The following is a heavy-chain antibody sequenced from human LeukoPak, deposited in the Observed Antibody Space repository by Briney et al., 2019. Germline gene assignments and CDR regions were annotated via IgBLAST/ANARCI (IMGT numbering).Heavy chain of an antibody. CDR2: ICYSGST. Sequence: PSETLSLTCTVSGGSISSGDYYWSWIRQPPGKGLEWIGYICYSGSTYYNPSLKSRVTISVDTSKNQFSLKLSSVTAADTALYYCARAPPGVAFDIWGQGTMVTVSS. CDR3: ARAPPGVAFDI. V-gene: IGHV4-30-4*08. CDR1: GGSISSGDYY. D-gene: IGHD2-8*01. J-gene: IGHJ3*02.